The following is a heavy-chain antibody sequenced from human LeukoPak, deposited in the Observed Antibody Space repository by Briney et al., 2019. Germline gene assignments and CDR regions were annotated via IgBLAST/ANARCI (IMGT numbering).Heavy chain of an antibody. CDR3: ARGHYDILTASYKWTPDY. Sequence: PGGSLRLSCAASGFTFSTYNMNWVRQAPGKGLEWVSSITSGGTYTYYADSVKGRFTTSRDNAKNSLSLQLSSLRAEDTAVYYRARGHYDILTASYKWTPDYWGQGILVTVSS. V-gene: IGHV3-21*06. J-gene: IGHJ4*02. CDR1: GFTFSTYN. CDR2: ITSGGTYT. D-gene: IGHD3-9*01.